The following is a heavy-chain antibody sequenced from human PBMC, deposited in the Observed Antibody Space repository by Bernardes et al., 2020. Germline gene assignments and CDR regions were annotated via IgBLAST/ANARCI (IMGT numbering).Heavy chain of an antibody. D-gene: IGHD2-15*01. CDR3: AKDTPFEVVVVVAATYAFDI. Sequence: VGSLSLSCAASGFTFSSYAMSWVRQAPGKGLEWVSAISGSGGSTYYADSVKGRFTISRDNSKNTLYLQMNSLRAEDTAVYYCAKDTPFEVVVVVAATYAFDIWGQGTMVTVSS. CDR1: GFTFSSYA. CDR2: ISGSGGST. V-gene: IGHV3-23*01. J-gene: IGHJ3*02.